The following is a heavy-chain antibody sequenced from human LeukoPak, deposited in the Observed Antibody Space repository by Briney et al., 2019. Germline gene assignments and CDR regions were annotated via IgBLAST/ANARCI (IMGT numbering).Heavy chain of an antibody. V-gene: IGHV3-23*01. Sequence: GGSLRLSCAASGFTFSSYAMSWVRQAQGKGLEWVSAISGSGGSTYYADSVKGRFTISRDNSKNTLYLQMNSLRAEDTAVYYCASVASTVTTVPGYYFDYWGQGTLVTVSS. CDR3: ASVASTVTTVPGYYFDY. CDR1: GFTFSSYA. D-gene: IGHD4-17*01. J-gene: IGHJ4*02. CDR2: ISGSGGST.